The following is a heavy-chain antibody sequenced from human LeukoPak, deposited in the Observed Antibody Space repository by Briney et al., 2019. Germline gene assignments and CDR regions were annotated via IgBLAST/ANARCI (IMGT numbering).Heavy chain of an antibody. CDR1: GFTFSSYS. CDR2: ISSSSSYI. V-gene: IGHV3-21*01. CDR3: ARHATLNGNSHGQRAFDI. D-gene: IGHD5-18*01. Sequence: GGSLRLSCAASGFTFSSYSMNWVRQAPGKGLEWVSSISSSSSYIYYADSVKGRFTISRDNAKNSLYLQMNSLRAEDTAVYYCARHATLNGNSHGQRAFDIWGQGTMVTVSS. J-gene: IGHJ3*02.